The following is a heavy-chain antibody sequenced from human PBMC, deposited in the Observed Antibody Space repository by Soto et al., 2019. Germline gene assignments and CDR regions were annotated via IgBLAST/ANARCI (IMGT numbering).Heavy chain of an antibody. Sequence: QVQLQESGPGLVKPSQNLSLTCTVSGGSISSGGYYWSWIRQHPGKGLEWIGYIYYSGRPYYNPSLKSRVTISVETSQNQFFLKLSSVTAADTAVYYCARSGYSYGPNPLLYWGQGTLVTVSS. D-gene: IGHD5-18*01. J-gene: IGHJ4*02. CDR2: IYYSGRP. CDR3: ARSGYSYGPNPLLY. CDR1: GGSISSGGYY. V-gene: IGHV4-31*03.